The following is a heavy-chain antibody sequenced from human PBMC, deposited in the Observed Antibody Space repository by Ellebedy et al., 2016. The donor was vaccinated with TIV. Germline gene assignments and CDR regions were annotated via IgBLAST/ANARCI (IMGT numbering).Heavy chain of an antibody. J-gene: IGHJ4*02. Sequence: GESLKISXAASGFTFSSYGMHWVRQAPGKGLEWVAVIWYDGSNKYYADSVKGRFTISRDNSKNTLYLQMNSLRAEDTAVYYCARDPSYCSSTSCYTSSYYFDYWGQGTLVTVSS. D-gene: IGHD2-2*02. CDR3: ARDPSYCSSTSCYTSSYYFDY. CDR1: GFTFSSYG. CDR2: IWYDGSNK. V-gene: IGHV3-33*01.